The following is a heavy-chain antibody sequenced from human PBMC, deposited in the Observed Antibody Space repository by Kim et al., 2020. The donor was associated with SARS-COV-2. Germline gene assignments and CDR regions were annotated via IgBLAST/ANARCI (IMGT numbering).Heavy chain of an antibody. V-gene: IGHV3-48*04. D-gene: IGHD3-22*01. CDR3: VRAGHYGSSSYLRDFDY. Sequence: GGSLRLSCAASGFTFSSYSMTWVRQAPGKGLEWVSYINGNSGITHYAVSVNGRFTNTRDNTKNSLFLQMNSLRADDTAVYYCVRAGHYGSSSYLRDFDYWGQGTMVTVSS. J-gene: IGHJ4*02. CDR2: INGNSGIT. CDR1: GFTFSSYS.